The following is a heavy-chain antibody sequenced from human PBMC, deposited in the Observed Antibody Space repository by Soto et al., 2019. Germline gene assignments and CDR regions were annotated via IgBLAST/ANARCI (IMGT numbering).Heavy chain of an antibody. CDR1: GYTLTSYG. D-gene: IGHD5-12*01. CDR3: ARPVEMATIPYWFDP. J-gene: IGHJ5*02. V-gene: IGHV1-18*01. Sequence: ASVKVSCTASGYTLTSYGISWVRQAPGQGLEWMGWISAYNGNTNYAQKLQGRVTMTTDTSTSTAYMELRSLRSDDTAAYYCARPVEMATIPYWFDPWGQGTLVTVSS. CDR2: ISAYNGNT.